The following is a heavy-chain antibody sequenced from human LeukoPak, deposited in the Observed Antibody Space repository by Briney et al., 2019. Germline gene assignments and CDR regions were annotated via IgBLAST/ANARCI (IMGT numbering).Heavy chain of an antibody. CDR1: GGSISSSSYY. CDR3: ARVPYGPGLDYYMDV. CDR2: IYYNGST. Sequence: GSLSLTCTVSGGSISSSSYYWGWIRQPPGKGLEWIGSIYYNGSTYYNPSLKSRVTISVDTSKNQFSLKLSSVTAADTVVYYCARVPYGPGLDYYMDVWGKGTTVTVSS. V-gene: IGHV4-39*07. D-gene: IGHD3-10*01. J-gene: IGHJ6*03.